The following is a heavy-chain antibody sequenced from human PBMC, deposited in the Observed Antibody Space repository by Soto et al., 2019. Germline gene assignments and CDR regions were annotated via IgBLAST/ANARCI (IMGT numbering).Heavy chain of an antibody. CDR2: ISYSGCT. D-gene: IGHD2-2*01. V-gene: IGHV4-39*07. CDR3: ARGSIVVVPAAGRAYYYMDV. CDR1: GGSISSSDYF. J-gene: IGHJ6*03. Sequence: SETLSLTCTVFGGSISSSDYFWSWIRPPTGKKREWIGTISYSGCTIYTPSLQSRVTISVDTSKNQFSLRLSSVTAADTAVYYCARGSIVVVPAAGRAYYYMDVWGKGTTVTVSS.